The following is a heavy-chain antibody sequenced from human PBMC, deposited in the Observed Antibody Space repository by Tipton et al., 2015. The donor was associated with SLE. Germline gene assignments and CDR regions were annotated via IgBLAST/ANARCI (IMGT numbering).Heavy chain of an antibody. V-gene: IGHV4-39*07. CDR1: GGSINSDSYY. D-gene: IGHD1-26*01. Sequence: TLSLTCDVSGGSINSDSYYWGWVRQPPGEGLEWIGSVYFTGSTYYNPSLKSRLTVSLDTSKNQFSLKLSSVTAADTAVYYCARGGLGVSYYYYMDVWGKGTTVTVSS. CDR3: ARGGLGVSYYYYMDV. CDR2: VYFTGST. J-gene: IGHJ6*03.